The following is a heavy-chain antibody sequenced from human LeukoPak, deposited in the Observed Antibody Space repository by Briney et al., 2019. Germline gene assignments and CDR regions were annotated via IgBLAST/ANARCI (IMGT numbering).Heavy chain of an antibody. J-gene: IGHJ4*02. D-gene: IGHD3-10*01. Sequence: GGSLRLSCGASGVTFSSYWMHWVRQAPGKGLEWVAVIWYDGSNKYYADSVKGRFTISRDNSKNTLYLQMNSLRAEDTAVYYCARDLVLLWFGELPGPVDYWGQGTLVTVSS. CDR1: GVTFSSYW. CDR3: ARDLVLLWFGELPGPVDY. V-gene: IGHV3-33*08. CDR2: IWYDGSNK.